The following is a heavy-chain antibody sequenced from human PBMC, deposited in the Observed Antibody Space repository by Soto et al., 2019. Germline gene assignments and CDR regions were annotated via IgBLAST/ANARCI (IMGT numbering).Heavy chain of an antibody. CDR1: GFPFSTCN. CDR2: ISRSSTYI. CDR3: ARGVLPISSTSWFDP. V-gene: IGHV3-21*01. J-gene: IGHJ5*02. D-gene: IGHD3-16*01. Sequence: EVQLVESGGGLVNPGGSLRLYCVVSGFPFSTCNMNWVRQAPGKGLEWVSFISRSSTYIYYADSVKGRFTISRDDAENSLFLQMNSLRAEDTAVYYCARGVLPISSTSWFDPWGQGTLVTVSS.